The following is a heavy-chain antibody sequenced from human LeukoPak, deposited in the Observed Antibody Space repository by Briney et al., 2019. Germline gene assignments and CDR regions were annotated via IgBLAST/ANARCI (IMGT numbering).Heavy chain of an antibody. D-gene: IGHD4-17*01. CDR1: GFTFDDYA. CDR3: ARQRGATVTSLGYFEY. J-gene: IGHJ4*02. Sequence: PGGSLRLSCAASGFTFDDYAMHWVRQAPGKGLEWVSGISWNSGSIGYADSVKGRITISRDNAKNSLYLQMNSLRAEDTALYYCARQRGATVTSLGYFEYWGQGTLVTVSS. V-gene: IGHV3-9*01. CDR2: ISWNSGSI.